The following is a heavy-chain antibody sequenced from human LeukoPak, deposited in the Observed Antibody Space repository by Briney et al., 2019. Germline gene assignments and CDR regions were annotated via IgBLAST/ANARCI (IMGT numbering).Heavy chain of an antibody. J-gene: IGHJ4*02. D-gene: IGHD1-26*01. Sequence: MPGGSLRLSCAASGFTFSSYSMNWVRQAPGKGLEWVSSISSSSSYIYYADSVKGRFTISRDNAKNSLYLQMNSLRAEDTAVYYCARDDERDYTNLVGATRDYWGRGTLVTVSS. CDR3: ARDDERDYTNLVGATRDY. V-gene: IGHV3-21*01. CDR2: ISSSSSYI. CDR1: GFTFSSYS.